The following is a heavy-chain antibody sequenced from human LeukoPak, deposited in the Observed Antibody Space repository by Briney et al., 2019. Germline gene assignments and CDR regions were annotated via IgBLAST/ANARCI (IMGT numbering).Heavy chain of an antibody. D-gene: IGHD5-24*01. CDR3: ARGQQLNTLFDY. CDR1: GFTFSSYS. V-gene: IGHV3-7*01. J-gene: IGHJ4*02. CDR2: IQQEGSEK. Sequence: GGSLRLSCAASGFTFSSYSMNWVRQAPGKGLEWVANIQQEGSEKYYVDSVKGRFTISRDNAKNSLYLQMNSLRVEDTAVYYCARGQQLNTLFDYWGQGTLVTVSS.